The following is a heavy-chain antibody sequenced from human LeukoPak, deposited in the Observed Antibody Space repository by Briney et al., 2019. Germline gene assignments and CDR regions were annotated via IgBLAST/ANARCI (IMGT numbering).Heavy chain of an antibody. CDR1: GFTFTDHS. Sequence: GGSLRLSCVASGFTFTDHSMHWVRQPPGKGLEWVAVASSDEMTTFYGDSVKGRFTISRDNAKNSLYLQMNSLRAEDTAVYYCARAHPGDYSDFQFDYWGQGTLVTVSS. CDR2: ASSDEMTT. D-gene: IGHD4-11*01. J-gene: IGHJ4*02. CDR3: ARAHPGDYSDFQFDY. V-gene: IGHV3-30*07.